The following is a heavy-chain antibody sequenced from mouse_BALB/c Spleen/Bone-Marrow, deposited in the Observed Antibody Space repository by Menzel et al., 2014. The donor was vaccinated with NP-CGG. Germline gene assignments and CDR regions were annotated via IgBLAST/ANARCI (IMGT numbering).Heavy chain of an antibody. CDR3: ARNGNYGAWFAY. Sequence: EVKLQESGAELVKPGASVKLSCTASGFNIKDTYMHWVKQRPEQGLEWIGRIDPANGNTKYDPKFQGKATITAVTSSNTAYLQLSSLTSEDTAVYYCARNGNYGAWFAYWGQGTLVTVSA. CDR1: GFNIKDTY. J-gene: IGHJ3*01. D-gene: IGHD2-1*01. V-gene: IGHV14-3*02. CDR2: IDPANGNT.